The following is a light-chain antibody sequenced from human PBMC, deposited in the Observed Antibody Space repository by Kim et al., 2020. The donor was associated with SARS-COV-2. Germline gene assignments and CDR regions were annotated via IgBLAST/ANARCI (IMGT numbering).Light chain of an antibody. CDR2: KAS. Sequence: DIQMTQSPSTLSASVGGRVTISCRASLSIGSWVAWYQQKPGKAPNLLIYKASSLESGVPSRFSGSGSGTEFTLTISSLQSDDFATYYCQQYNTYPWTFGQGTKVDIK. J-gene: IGKJ1*01. CDR3: QQYNTYPWT. CDR1: LSIGSW. V-gene: IGKV1-5*03.